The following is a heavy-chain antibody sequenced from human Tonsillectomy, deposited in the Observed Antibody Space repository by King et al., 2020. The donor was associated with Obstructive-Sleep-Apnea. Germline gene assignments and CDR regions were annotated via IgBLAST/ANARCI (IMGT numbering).Heavy chain of an antibody. CDR3: TRFWELLPDY. Sequence: VQLVESGGGLVQPGRSLRLSCTASGFTFGDYAMSWFRQAPGKGLEWVGFIRSKAYGWTTEYAASVKGRFTISRDDSRSIAYLQMNSLKTEDTAVYYCTRFWELLPDYWGQGTLVTVSS. CDR2: IRSKAYGWTT. D-gene: IGHD1-26*01. V-gene: IGHV3-49*03. J-gene: IGHJ4*02. CDR1: GFTFGDYA.